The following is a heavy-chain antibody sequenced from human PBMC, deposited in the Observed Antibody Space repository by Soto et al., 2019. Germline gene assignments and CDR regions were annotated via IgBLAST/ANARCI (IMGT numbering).Heavy chain of an antibody. V-gene: IGHV1-69*01. CDR3: ARGITIFGVVILDAFDI. CDR1: GGTFSSYA. Sequence: QVQLVQSGAEVKKPGSSVKVSCKASGGTFSSYAISWVRQAPGQGLEWMGGIIPIFGTANYAQQFQGRVTITADESTSTAYMELSSLRSEDTAVYYCARGITIFGVVILDAFDIWGQGTMVTVSS. CDR2: IIPIFGTA. D-gene: IGHD3-3*01. J-gene: IGHJ3*02.